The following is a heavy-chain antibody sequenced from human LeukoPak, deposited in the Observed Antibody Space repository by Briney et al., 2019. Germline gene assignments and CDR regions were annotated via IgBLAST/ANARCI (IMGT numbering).Heavy chain of an antibody. CDR2: IYYSGGT. V-gene: IGHV4-59*01. CDR3: ARMQTRGAWDFDF. CDR1: GGSISSYY. Sequence: SETLSLTCTVSGGSISSYYWTWIRQPPGKGLEWIGLIYYSGGTNYKPSLKSRVTISVDTSKNQFSLKLSSVTAAATAVYYCARMQTRGAWDFDFWGQGTLVTVSS. J-gene: IGHJ4*02. D-gene: IGHD1-1*01.